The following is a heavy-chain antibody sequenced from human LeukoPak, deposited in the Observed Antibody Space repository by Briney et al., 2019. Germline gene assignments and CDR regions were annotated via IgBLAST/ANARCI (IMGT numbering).Heavy chain of an antibody. V-gene: IGHV1-8*01. Sequence: ASVKVSCKASGYTFTSYDINWVRQATGQGLEWMGWMNPNSGNTGYAQKFQGRVTMTRNTSISTAYMELSSLRSEDTAVYYCARVTRVLVPPNYYYYYMDVWGKGTTVTVS. D-gene: IGHD2-15*01. CDR2: MNPNSGNT. J-gene: IGHJ6*03. CDR3: ARVTRVLVPPNYYYYYMDV. CDR1: GYTFTSYD.